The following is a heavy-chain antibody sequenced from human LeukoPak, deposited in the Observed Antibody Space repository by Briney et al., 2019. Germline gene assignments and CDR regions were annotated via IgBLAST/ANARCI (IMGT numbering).Heavy chain of an antibody. CDR1: GGSFSSYA. J-gene: IGHJ5*02. CDR3: ARLHDYSKVVHPYGWFDP. D-gene: IGHD4-11*01. V-gene: IGHV1-69*01. Sequence: SVKVSCKASGGSFSSYAISWVRQAPGQGLEWMGGIIPIFGTANYAQKFQGRVTITADESTSTAYMELSSLRSEDTTVYYCARLHDYSKVVHPYGWFDPWGQGTLVTVSS. CDR2: IIPIFGTA.